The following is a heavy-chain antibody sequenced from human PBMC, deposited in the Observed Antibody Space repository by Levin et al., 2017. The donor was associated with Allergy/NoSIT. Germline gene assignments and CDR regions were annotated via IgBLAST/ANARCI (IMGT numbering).Heavy chain of an antibody. D-gene: IGHD1-14*01. J-gene: IGHJ5*02. CDR1: GFTFSSYS. Sequence: GGSLRLSCAASGFTFSSYSMNWVRQAPGKGLEWVSSISSSSSYIYYADSVKGRFTISRDNAKNSLYLQMNSLRAEDTAVYYCARQSPETGFDPWGQGTLVTVSS. V-gene: IGHV3-21*01. CDR3: ARQSPETGFDP. CDR2: ISSSSSYI.